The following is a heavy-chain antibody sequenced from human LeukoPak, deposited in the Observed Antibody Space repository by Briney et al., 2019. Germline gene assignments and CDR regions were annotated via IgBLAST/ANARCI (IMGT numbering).Heavy chain of an antibody. D-gene: IGHD3-10*01. CDR1: GGTFSSYA. CDR2: INPGNGNT. CDR3: AKLGAGSLDY. Sequence: ASVKVSCKASGGTFSSYAISWVRQAPGQRLEWMGWINPGNGNTEYSQRFQGRVTITRDTSASTAYMELSSLRSEDTAVYFCAKLGAGSLDYWGQGTLVTVSS. J-gene: IGHJ4*02. V-gene: IGHV1-3*01.